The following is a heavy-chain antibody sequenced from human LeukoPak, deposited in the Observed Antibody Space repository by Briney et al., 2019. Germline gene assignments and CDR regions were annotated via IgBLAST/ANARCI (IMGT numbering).Heavy chain of an antibody. V-gene: IGHV3-20*04. D-gene: IGHD3-16*01. Sequence: GGSLRLSCAAPGFTFDDYGMSWVRQAPGKGLEWVSGINWNGGSTGYADSVKGRFTISRDNAKNSLYLQMNSLRAEDTALYYCARGTLRLGYYYYMDVWGKGTTVTVSS. CDR1: GFTFDDYG. J-gene: IGHJ6*03. CDR2: INWNGGST. CDR3: ARGTLRLGYYYYMDV.